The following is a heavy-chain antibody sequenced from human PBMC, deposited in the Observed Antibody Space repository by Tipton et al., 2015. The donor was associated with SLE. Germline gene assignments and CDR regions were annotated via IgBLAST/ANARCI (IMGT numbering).Heavy chain of an antibody. Sequence: TLSLTCTVSGGSLSIYYWSWIRQPPGKGLEWIGYVYLNGRTNYNPSLKSRLTISVDTSKNEFSLRLKTVTAADTAVYYCARGSRVEEELQYWGQGALVTVSS. CDR2: VYLNGRT. CDR1: GGSLSIYY. D-gene: IGHD1-26*01. V-gene: IGHV4-59*01. J-gene: IGHJ4*02. CDR3: ARGSRVEEELQY.